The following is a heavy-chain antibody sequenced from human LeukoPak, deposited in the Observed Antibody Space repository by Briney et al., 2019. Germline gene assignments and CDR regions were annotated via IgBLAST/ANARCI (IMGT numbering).Heavy chain of an antibody. CDR3: ARDSPLEYSNSARGFDY. CDR1: GYIFSSYG. D-gene: IGHD6-6*01. Sequence: ASVKVSCEASGYIFSSYGISWVRQAPGQGLEWMGWISGYNGNTNYAEKFQGRVTMTTETSTSTAYMEWRSLRSDETAVYYCARDSPLEYSNSARGFDYWGQGTLVTVSS. CDR2: ISGYNGNT. J-gene: IGHJ4*02. V-gene: IGHV1-18*01.